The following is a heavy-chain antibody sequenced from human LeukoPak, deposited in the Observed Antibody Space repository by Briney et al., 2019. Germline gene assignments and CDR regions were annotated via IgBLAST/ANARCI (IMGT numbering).Heavy chain of an antibody. CDR3: ARDPTSDWWGYYYYGMDV. J-gene: IGHJ6*04. D-gene: IGHD2-8*02. Sequence: PGRSLRLSCAASGFTFSSYAMHWVRQAPGKGLEWVAVISYDGSNKYYADSVKGRFTISRDNSKNTLYLQMNSLRAEDTAVYYCARDPTSDWWGYYYYGMDVGGEDTGVTVST. V-gene: IGHV3-30*04. CDR2: ISYDGSNK. CDR1: GFTFSSYA.